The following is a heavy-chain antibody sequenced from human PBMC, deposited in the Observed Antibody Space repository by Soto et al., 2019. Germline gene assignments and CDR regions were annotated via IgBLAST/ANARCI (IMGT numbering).Heavy chain of an antibody. V-gene: IGHV1-18*01. D-gene: IGHD3-16*01. Sequence: QVQLVQSGAEVKKPGASVKVSCKASGYTFTSYGISWVRQAPGQGLEWMGWISADNGNTNYAQKLQGRGNMTTGTSTSTAYMEPSRLRSDDTAVYYCARDSFGGWEAPFDYWGQGTLVTVSS. CDR3: ARDSFGGWEAPFDY. CDR1: GYTFTSYG. J-gene: IGHJ4*02. CDR2: ISADNGNT.